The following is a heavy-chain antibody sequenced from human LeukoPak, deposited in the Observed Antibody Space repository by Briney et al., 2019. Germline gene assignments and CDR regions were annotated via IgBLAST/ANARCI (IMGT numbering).Heavy chain of an antibody. CDR3: AREGLDHYDSSGYYYDAFDI. J-gene: IGHJ3*02. Sequence: ASVKVSCKASGYSFATYSLHWVRQAPGQRLEWMGWINPGNGNTKYSQEFQGRVTITRDTSASSAYMELNSLRSEDMAVYYCAREGLDHYDSSGYYYDAFDIWGQGTRVTVSS. CDR1: GYSFATYS. CDR2: INPGNGNT. V-gene: IGHV1-3*03. D-gene: IGHD3-22*01.